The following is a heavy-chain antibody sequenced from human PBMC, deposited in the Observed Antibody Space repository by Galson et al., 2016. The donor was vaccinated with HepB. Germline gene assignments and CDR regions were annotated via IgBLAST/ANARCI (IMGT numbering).Heavy chain of an antibody. J-gene: IGHJ4*02. CDR3: TSRWTVLDVWNGYYGYFDY. Sequence: SLRLSCAASGFTFSGSTMYWVRQASGKGLEWVGRIRTKTKSYATAYAASVQGRFTLSRDDSKEMAYLQMNSLKTEDTAVYYCTSRWTVLDVWNGYYGYFDYWGQGTLVTVSS. CDR1: GFTFSGST. V-gene: IGHV3-73*01. CDR2: IRTKTKSYAT. D-gene: IGHD3-3*01.